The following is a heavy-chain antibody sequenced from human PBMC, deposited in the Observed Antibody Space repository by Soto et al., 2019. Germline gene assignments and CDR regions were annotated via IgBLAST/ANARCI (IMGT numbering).Heavy chain of an antibody. CDR1: GGCMSSGGYS. CDR3: ARVVQCSSTSCQYYGMDV. Sequence: PLSLTCADSGGCMSSGGYSWSWIRQPPGKGLEWIGYIYHSGSTYYNPSLKSRVTISVDRSKNQFSLKLRSVTAADTAVYYCARVVQCSSTSCQYYGMDVWGQGTTVTVSS. J-gene: IGHJ6*02. V-gene: IGHV4-30-2*01. CDR2: IYHSGST. D-gene: IGHD2-2*01.